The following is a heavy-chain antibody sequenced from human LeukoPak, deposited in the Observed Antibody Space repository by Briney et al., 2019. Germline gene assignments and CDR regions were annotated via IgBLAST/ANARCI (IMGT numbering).Heavy chain of an antibody. CDR2: IDWDDDK. V-gene: IGHV2-70*11. CDR3: ARAFPTVTTFDY. J-gene: IGHJ4*02. Sequence: ESGPTLVNXTQTLTLTCTFSGFSLGTSGMCVSWIRQPPGKALEWLARIDWDDDKYYSTSLQTRLTISKDTSKNQVVLTMTNMDPVDTATYYCARAFPTVTTFDYWGQGTLVTVSS. D-gene: IGHD4-17*01. CDR1: GFSLGTSGMC.